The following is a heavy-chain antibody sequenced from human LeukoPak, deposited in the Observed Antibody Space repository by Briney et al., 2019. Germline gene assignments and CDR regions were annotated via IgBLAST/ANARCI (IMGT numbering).Heavy chain of an antibody. V-gene: IGHV3-74*03. Sequence: GGSLRLSCAASGFTFSSYWMHWVRQAPGKGLVWVSRINSDGGSTKYADSVKGRFTISRDNAKNTLYLQMNSLRAEDTALYYCVRRQTSTSGFDHWGQGTLVTVSS. CDR3: VRRQTSTSGFDH. CDR2: INSDGGST. CDR1: GFTFSSYW. J-gene: IGHJ4*02. D-gene: IGHD6-6*01.